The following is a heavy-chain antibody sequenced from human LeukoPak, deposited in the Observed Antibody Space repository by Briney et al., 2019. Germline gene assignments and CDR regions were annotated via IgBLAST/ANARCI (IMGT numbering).Heavy chain of an antibody. V-gene: IGHV4-39*01. J-gene: IGHJ4*02. CDR2: IYYSGST. D-gene: IGHD3-3*01. CDR3: AIFWSGYYGHYGY. Sequence: SETLSLTCTVSGGSISSSSYYWGWIRQPPGKGLEWIGSIYYSGSTYYNPSLKSRVTISVDTSKNQFSLKLSSVTAADTAVYYCAIFWSGYYGHYGYWGQGTLVTVSS. CDR1: GGSISSSSYY.